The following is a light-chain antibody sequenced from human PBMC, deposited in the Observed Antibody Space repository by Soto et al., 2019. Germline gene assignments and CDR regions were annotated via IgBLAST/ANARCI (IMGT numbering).Light chain of an antibody. V-gene: IGLV1-40*01. Sequence: QSVLTQPPSVSGAPGQRVTISCTGSSSNIGAGYDVHWYQQLPGTAPKLLIYGNSNRPSGVPDRVSGPKSGTSAALAITGLQAEDEADYYCQSYDSSLSVRFGGGTKLTVL. CDR1: SSNIGAGYD. CDR3: QSYDSSLSVR. J-gene: IGLJ2*01. CDR2: GNS.